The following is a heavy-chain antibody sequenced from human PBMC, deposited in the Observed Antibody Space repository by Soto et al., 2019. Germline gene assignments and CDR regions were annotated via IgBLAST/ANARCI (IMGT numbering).Heavy chain of an antibody. CDR1: GYTFTSYA. Sequence: QVQLVQSGAEVKKPGASVKVSCKASGYTFTSYAMHWVRQAPGQRLEWMGWINAGNGNTKYSQKFQGRVTITRDTSASTAYMALSSLRSEDTAVYYCATEPLRYFDWLPIDYWGQGTLVTVSS. V-gene: IGHV1-3*01. D-gene: IGHD3-9*01. J-gene: IGHJ4*02. CDR3: ATEPLRYFDWLPIDY. CDR2: INAGNGNT.